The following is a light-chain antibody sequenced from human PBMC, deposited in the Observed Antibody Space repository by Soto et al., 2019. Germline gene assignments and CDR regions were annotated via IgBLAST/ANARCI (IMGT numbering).Light chain of an antibody. CDR2: EVS. CDR3: SSYAGSHV. J-gene: IGLJ1*01. V-gene: IGLV2-8*01. Sequence: QSALTQPPSASGSPGQSVTISCTGTSSDVGGYNYVSWYQQHPGKAHKLMIYEVSKRPSGVPDRFSGSKSGNTASLTVSGLQAEDEADYYCSSYAGSHVFGTGTKVTVL. CDR1: SSDVGGYNY.